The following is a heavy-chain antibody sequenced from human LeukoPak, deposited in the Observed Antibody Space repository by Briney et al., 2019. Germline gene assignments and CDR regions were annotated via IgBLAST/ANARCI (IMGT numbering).Heavy chain of an antibody. CDR3: ARRTVTNGWFRIDY. CDR2: IYYNGAT. D-gene: IGHD6-19*01. V-gene: IGHV4-59*08. J-gene: IGHJ4*02. CDR1: GGSISTYY. Sequence: PSETLSLTCTVSGGSISTYYWSWIRQPPGKGRDGIGYIYYNGATDYNPSLKSRVTISVDTSKNEFSLKLSSVTAADTALYYCARRTVTNGWFRIDYWGQGSLVIVSS.